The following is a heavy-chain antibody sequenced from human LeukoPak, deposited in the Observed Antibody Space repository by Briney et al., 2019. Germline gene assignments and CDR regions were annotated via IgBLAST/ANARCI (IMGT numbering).Heavy chain of an antibody. CDR2: ISISSSYI. D-gene: IGHD2-15*01. CDR3: ARDLRNIVVVVAATPTRYGMDV. Sequence: GGSLRLSCAASGFTFSSYSMNWVRQAPGKGQEWVSSISISSSYIYYADSVKGRFTISRDNAKNSLYLQMNSLRAEDTAVYYCARDLRNIVVVVAATPTRYGMDVWGQGTTVTVSS. J-gene: IGHJ6*02. CDR1: GFTFSSYS. V-gene: IGHV3-21*01.